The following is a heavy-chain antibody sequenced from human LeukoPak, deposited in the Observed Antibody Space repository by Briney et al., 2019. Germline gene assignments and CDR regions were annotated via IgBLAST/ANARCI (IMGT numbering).Heavy chain of an antibody. Sequence: SETLSPTCAVYGGSFSGYYWSWIRQPPGKGLEWIGEINHSGSTNYNPSLKSRVTISVDTSKNQFSLKLSSVTAADTAVYYCARARASPDIVVVPAAIPLNWFDPWGQGTLVTVSS. V-gene: IGHV4-34*01. CDR1: GGSFSGYY. CDR2: INHSGST. D-gene: IGHD2-2*02. CDR3: ARARASPDIVVVPAAIPLNWFDP. J-gene: IGHJ5*02.